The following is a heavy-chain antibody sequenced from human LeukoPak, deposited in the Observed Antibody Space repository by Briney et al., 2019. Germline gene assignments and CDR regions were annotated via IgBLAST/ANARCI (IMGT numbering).Heavy chain of an antibody. V-gene: IGHV1-46*01. J-gene: IGHJ4*02. CDR1: GYTFTGYY. Sequence: GASVKVSCKASGYTFTGYYMHWVRQAPGQGLEWMGIINPSGGSTSYAQKFQGRVTMTRDASTSTVYMELSSLRSEDTAVYYCARVRYCSSTSCPRFFDYWGQGTLVTVSS. D-gene: IGHD2-2*01. CDR3: ARVRYCSSTSCPRFFDY. CDR2: INPSGGST.